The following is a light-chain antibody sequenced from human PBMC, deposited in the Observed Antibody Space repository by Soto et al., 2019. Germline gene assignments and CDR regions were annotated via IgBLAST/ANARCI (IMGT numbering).Light chain of an antibody. CDR3: LQDRIYPWT. V-gene: IGKV1-6*01. J-gene: IGKJ1*01. CDR1: QDIGNA. Sequence: AIQMTQSPSSLSASVGDRVTITCRASQDIGNALGWYQQKPGQAPKLLLKAASSLQSGVPSRFSGSASGTDFTLTISNLQPEDLAAYYCLQDRIYPWTFGQGTKVEIK. CDR2: AAS.